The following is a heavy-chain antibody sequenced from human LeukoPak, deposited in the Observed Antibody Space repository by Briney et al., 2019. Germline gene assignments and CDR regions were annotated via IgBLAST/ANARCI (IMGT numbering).Heavy chain of an antibody. V-gene: IGHV1-69*13. J-gene: IGHJ6*04. CDR1: GGTFSSYA. Sequence: ASVKVSCKASGGTFSSYAISWVRQAPGQGLEWMGGIIPILGTANYARKFQGRVTITADESTSTAYMELSSLRSEGTAVYYCARDPGGMDVWGKGTTVTVSS. CDR2: IIPILGTA. CDR3: ARDPGGMDV.